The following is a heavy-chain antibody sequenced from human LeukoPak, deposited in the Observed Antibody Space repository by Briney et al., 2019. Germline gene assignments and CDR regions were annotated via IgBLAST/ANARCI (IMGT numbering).Heavy chain of an antibody. CDR3: AREVLYDSSAYNV. Sequence: SETLSLTCAVYGGSFSDYYWSWIRQPPGKGLEYIGEINHSGITNYNPSLMSRVTISVDTSKNQFSLKLRSVTAADTAVYYCAREVLYDSSAYNVWGQGTLVTVSS. J-gene: IGHJ4*02. CDR1: GGSFSDYY. CDR2: INHSGIT. V-gene: IGHV4-34*01. D-gene: IGHD3-22*01.